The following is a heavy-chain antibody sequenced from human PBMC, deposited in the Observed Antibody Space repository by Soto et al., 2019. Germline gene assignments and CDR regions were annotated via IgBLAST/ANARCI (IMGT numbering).Heavy chain of an antibody. D-gene: IGHD3-22*01. CDR1: GYTFTSYG. CDR3: ARDSGTYYYDSSGSDY. J-gene: IGHJ4*02. V-gene: IGHV1-18*04. Sequence: ASVKVSCKASGYTFTSYGISWVRQAPGQGLEWMGWISAYNGNTNYAQKLQGRVTMTTDTSTSTAYMELRSLRSDDTAVYYCARDSGTYYYDSSGSDYWGQGTLVTVS. CDR2: ISAYNGNT.